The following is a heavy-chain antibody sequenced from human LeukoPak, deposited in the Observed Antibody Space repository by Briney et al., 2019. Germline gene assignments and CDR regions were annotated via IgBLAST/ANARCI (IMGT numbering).Heavy chain of an antibody. J-gene: IGHJ4*02. D-gene: IGHD3-22*01. CDR3: ARGPYYNHDSGYGTEY. Sequence: KTSETLPLTCTVSGGSISSHYWSWIRQPPGKGPEYIGYIYYSGSTNYNPSLKSRVTISLDTSKNQFSLKLNSVTAADTAVYYCARGPYYNHDSGYGTEYWGQGTLVTVSS. V-gene: IGHV4-59*08. CDR2: IYYSGST. CDR1: GGSISSHY.